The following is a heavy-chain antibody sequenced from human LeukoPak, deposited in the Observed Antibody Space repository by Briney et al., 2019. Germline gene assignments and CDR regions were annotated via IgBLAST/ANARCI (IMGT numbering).Heavy chain of an antibody. CDR1: GGSINTANYY. V-gene: IGHV4-30-4*08. Sequence: NPSQTLSLTCTVSGGSINTANYYWAWIRQPPGKGLEWIGYISYSGTPYYNPSLNSRVTISLDTSKNQFSLRVNSVAAADTAMYYCARDRYGDFEDYWRQGTLVTVSS. J-gene: IGHJ4*02. CDR2: ISYSGTP. D-gene: IGHD4-17*01. CDR3: ARDRYGDFEDY.